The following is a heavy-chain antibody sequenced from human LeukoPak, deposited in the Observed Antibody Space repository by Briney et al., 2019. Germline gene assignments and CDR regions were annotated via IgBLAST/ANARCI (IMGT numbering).Heavy chain of an antibody. CDR1: GFTFSSYW. J-gene: IGHJ5*02. CDR3: VRGSSGIVVRGIAWAWFDP. CDR2: IKQDGGEK. V-gene: IGHV3-7*05. D-gene: IGHD3-10*01. Sequence: GGSLRLSCAASGFTFSSYWITWVRQAPGKGLEWVANIKQDGGEKYYVDSVKGRFTISRDNAKNSLYLHMNSLRAEDTAIYFCVRGSSGIVVRGIAWAWFDPWGQGTLVTVSS.